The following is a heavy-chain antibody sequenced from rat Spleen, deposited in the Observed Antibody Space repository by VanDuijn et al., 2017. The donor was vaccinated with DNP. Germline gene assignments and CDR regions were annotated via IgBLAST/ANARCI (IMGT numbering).Heavy chain of an antibody. CDR3: ARSDYDGSYFEH. Sequence: QVQLRESGPGLVQPSQTLSLACTVSGFSLTRYGVSWIRQPPGKGLEWIGAIWSGGYTDYRSALRSRLSISRDTSKSQLLLKMNSLQTEDTAMYFCARSDYDGSYFEHWGQGVMVTVSS. J-gene: IGHJ2*01. D-gene: IGHD1-12*03. V-gene: IGHV2-16*01. CDR1: GFSLTRYG. CDR2: IWSGGYT.